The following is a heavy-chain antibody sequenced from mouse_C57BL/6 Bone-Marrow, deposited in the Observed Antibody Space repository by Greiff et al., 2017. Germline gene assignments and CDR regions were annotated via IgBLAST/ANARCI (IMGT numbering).Heavy chain of an antibody. J-gene: IGHJ1*03. D-gene: IGHD2-5*01. CDR3: VRQSNYGPHWYFDV. V-gene: IGHV10-1*01. CDR2: IRSKSNNYAT. Sequence: GGGLVQPKGSLKLSCAASGFSFNTYAMNWVRQAPGKGLEWVARIRSKSNNYATYSADSVKDRFTISRDDSESMLYLQMNNLKTEDTAMYYCVRQSNYGPHWYFDVWGTGTTVTVSS. CDR1: GFSFNTYA.